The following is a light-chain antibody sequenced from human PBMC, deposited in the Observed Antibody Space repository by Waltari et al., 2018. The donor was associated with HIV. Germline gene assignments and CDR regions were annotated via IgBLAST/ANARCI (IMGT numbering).Light chain of an antibody. CDR1: KLGEKY. J-gene: IGLJ3*02. CDR2: ADT. V-gene: IGLV3-1*01. CDR3: QACDSTTRV. Sequence: SYEVTQPPSLSVSPGQTASITCSGDKLGEKYACWYQQKPGQSPILVIYADTKRPPGSPERFSAANSGNTATLTITGTQAMEEADYYCQACDSTTRVFGGGTKLTVL.